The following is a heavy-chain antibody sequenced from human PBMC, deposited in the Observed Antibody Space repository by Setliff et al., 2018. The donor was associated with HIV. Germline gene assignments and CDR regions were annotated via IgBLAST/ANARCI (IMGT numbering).Heavy chain of an antibody. J-gene: IGHJ4*02. CDR2: IYTSSSTI. CDR3: VSTPGVFYFDF. D-gene: IGHD2-15*01. CDR1: GFTFSTYS. Sequence: GGSLRLSCVGSGFTFSTYSMSWVRQVPGKGLEWIAYIYTSSSTIHYGDSVKGRFTISRDNAKNSVYLQMNSLRAEDTAVYYCVSTPGVFYFDFWGQGTPVTVSS. V-gene: IGHV3-48*01.